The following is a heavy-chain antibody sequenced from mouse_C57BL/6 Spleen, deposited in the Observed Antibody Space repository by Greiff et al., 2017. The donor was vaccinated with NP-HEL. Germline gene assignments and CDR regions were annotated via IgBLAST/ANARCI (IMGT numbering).Heavy chain of an antibody. CDR3: ARGTGTFFDY. D-gene: IGHD4-1*01. CDR2: IHPNSGST. Sequence: VKLQESGAELVKPGASVKLSCKASGYTFTSYWMHWVKQRPGQGLEWIGMIHPNSGSTNYNEKFKSKATLTVDKSSSTAYMQLSSLTSEDSAVYYCARGTGTFFDYWGQGTTLTVSS. V-gene: IGHV1-64*01. CDR1: GYTFTSYW. J-gene: IGHJ2*01.